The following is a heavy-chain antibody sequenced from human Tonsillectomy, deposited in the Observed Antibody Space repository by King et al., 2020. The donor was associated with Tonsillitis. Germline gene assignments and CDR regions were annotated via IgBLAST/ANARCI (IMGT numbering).Heavy chain of an antibody. CDR2: IFHRGNT. J-gene: IGHJ6*03. Sequence: QLQESGPGLVKPSGALSLTFAVSGGSISSSNWWSWVRQPPGKGLEWIGGIFHRGNTNYNPSLKSRVTISVDKSKNQFSLKLASVTAADTAVYYCARGIESYHEHYYYYYMDVWGKGTTVTVSS. D-gene: IGHD3-16*02. CDR1: GGSISSSNW. CDR3: ARGIESYHEHYYYYYMDV. V-gene: IGHV4-4*02.